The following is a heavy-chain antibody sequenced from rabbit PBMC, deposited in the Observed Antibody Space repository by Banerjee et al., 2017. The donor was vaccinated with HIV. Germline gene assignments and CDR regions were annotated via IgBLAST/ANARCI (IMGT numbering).Heavy chain of an antibody. J-gene: IGHJ4*01. CDR2: IDAGRGGRT. D-gene: IGHD2-1*01. CDR1: GIDFSGFG. Sequence: QEQLVESGGGLVTLGASLTLTCKASGIDFSGFGISWVRQAPGKGLEWIACIDAGRGGRTDYASWAKGRFTISKTSSTTVTLQMTSLTAADTATYFCAREHTYADYGDFNLWGPGT. V-gene: IGHV1S45*01. CDR3: AREHTYADYGDFNL.